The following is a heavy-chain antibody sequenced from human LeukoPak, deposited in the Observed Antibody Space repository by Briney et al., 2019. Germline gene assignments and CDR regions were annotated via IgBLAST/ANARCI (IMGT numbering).Heavy chain of an antibody. V-gene: IGHV3-23*01. J-gene: IGHJ3*02. CDR3: AQARGRFYDSGQHALEI. CDR2: VNGNCGST. Sequence: AGSLILSCAASGVTFSTDANSWGRQPPRQGLEWVSSVNGNCGSTSYADSVKSRFIISRDNSRNKLYLQMISLRAEDTAVYYCAQARGRFYDSGQHALEIW. D-gene: IGHD3-22*01. CDR1: GVTFSTDA.